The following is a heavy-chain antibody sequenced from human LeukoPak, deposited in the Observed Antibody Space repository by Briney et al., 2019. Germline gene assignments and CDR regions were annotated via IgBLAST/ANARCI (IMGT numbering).Heavy chain of an antibody. CDR1: GGSISSGGYY. J-gene: IGHJ4*02. CDR3: ARDRFRIESGFDY. V-gene: IGHV4-30-2*01. CDR2: VHQSGST. D-gene: IGHD2-21*01. Sequence: SQTLSLTCTVSGGSISSGGYYWTWIRQPPGKGLEWVGYVHQSGSTYYNPSLKSRVTISIDKSKSQFFLNLSSVTAADTAVYYCARDRFRIESGFDYWGQGTLVTVSS.